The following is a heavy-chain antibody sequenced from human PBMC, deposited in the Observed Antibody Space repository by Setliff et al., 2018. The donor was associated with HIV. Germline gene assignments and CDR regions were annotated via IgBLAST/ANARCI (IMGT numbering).Heavy chain of an antibody. V-gene: IGHV4-39*07. D-gene: IGHD5-18*01. Sequence: SETLSLTCTVSGGSISSSSYYWGWVRQPPGKGLEWIGSMYYSGSTYYTPSLKSRITISLDTSKNQFSLRMRSVTAADTAVYYCARVFVDTAVLRVLEYYFEYWGQGTLVTVSS. CDR1: GGSISSSSYY. CDR2: MYYSGST. J-gene: IGHJ4*02. CDR3: ARVFVDTAVLRVLEYYFEY.